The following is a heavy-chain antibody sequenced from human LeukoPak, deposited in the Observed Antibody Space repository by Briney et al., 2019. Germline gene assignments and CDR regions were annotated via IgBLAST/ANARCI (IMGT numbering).Heavy chain of an antibody. D-gene: IGHD6-13*01. CDR3: ASTSSSWYHQLDY. CDR2: IYYSGST. Sequence: PSETLSLTCTVSGGSISSSSYYWGWIRQPPGKGLEWIGSIYYSGSTYYNPSLKSRVTISVDTSKNQFSLKLSSVTAADTAVYYCASTSSSWYHQLDYWGQGTLVTVSS. J-gene: IGHJ4*02. CDR1: GGSISSSSYY. V-gene: IGHV4-39*01.